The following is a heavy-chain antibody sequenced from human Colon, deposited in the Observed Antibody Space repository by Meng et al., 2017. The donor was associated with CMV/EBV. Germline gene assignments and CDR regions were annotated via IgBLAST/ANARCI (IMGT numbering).Heavy chain of an antibody. D-gene: IGHD3-10*01. J-gene: IGHJ4*02. CDR3: AKIQRGNFDY. V-gene: IGHV3-23*01. CDR2: ISGTGGNT. CDR1: GFTFYSYA. Sequence: SCAASGFTFYSYALGWVRQAPGKGLEWVSAISGTGGNTYYADSVRGRFTISRDNSKNTLYLQLNNLRGDDTAVYYCAKIQRGNFDYWGQGTLVTVSS.